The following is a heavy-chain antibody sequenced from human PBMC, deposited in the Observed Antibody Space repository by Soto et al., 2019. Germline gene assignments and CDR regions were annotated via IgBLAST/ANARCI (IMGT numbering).Heavy chain of an antibody. CDR1: GFIFSSYG. CDR2: ISYDGSNK. D-gene: IGHD3-10*01. J-gene: IGHJ4*02. CDR3: VRSSGWTGDY. V-gene: IGHV3-30*03. Sequence: PGGSLRLSCAASGFIFSSYGMHWVRQAPGKGLEWVAVISYDGSNKYYADSVKGRFTISRDNAKNSLYLQMNSLRVDDTAVYHCVRSSGWTGDYWGQGILVTVSS.